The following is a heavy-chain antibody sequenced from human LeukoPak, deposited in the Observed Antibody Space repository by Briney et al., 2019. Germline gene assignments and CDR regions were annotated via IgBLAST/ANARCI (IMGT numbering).Heavy chain of an antibody. Sequence: GGSLRLSCSASGFSFSSYAMYWVRQAPGKGLEYVSAITSNGGSAYYADFVKGRFTISRDNSRNTLYLQMSSLRAEDTAVYFCVGFRATAGLYWGQGTLVTVSS. CDR3: VGFRATAGLY. J-gene: IGHJ4*02. CDR1: GFSFSSYA. CDR2: ITSNGGSA. D-gene: IGHD6-13*01. V-gene: IGHV3-64D*06.